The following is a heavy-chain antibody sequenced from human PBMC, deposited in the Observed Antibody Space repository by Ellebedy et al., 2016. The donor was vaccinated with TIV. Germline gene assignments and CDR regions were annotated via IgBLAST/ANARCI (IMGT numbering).Heavy chain of an antibody. D-gene: IGHD6-19*01. V-gene: IGHV3-23*01. CDR2: VNAGGNAT. Sequence: PGGSLRLSCAASGFTFNNYAMAWVRQAPGKGLEWVSTVNAGGNATYYADSVKGRFTISRDNSKTTLNLQMTGLRVEDTAVYYCAKRLSSGWEFDYWGQGSLVIVSS. J-gene: IGHJ4*02. CDR3: AKRLSSGWEFDY. CDR1: GFTFNNYA.